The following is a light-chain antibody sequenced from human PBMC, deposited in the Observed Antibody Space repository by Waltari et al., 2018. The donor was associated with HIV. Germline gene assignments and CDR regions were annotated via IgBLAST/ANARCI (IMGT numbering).Light chain of an antibody. Sequence: SYELTQPSSVSVSPGQTARITCSGAGLAKRYVRGFQQKPGQAPVLVIYKDIERPSGIPERFSGSSSGTTVTLTISGAQVEDEADYYCFSAADNNLGVFGGGTKVTVL. V-gene: IGLV3-27*01. CDR2: KDI. CDR1: GLAKRY. CDR3: FSAADNNLGV. J-gene: IGLJ3*02.